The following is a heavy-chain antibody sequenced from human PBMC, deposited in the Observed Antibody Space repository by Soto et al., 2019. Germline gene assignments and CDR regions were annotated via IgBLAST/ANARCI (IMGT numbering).Heavy chain of an antibody. D-gene: IGHD3-16*01. CDR1: GDSISTYY. V-gene: IGHV4-59*01. J-gene: IGHJ4*02. CDR3: ARGRFDFIWGTPAPYLDY. CDR2: IYNSATT. Sequence: SETRSLTCTVSGDSISTYYWTWIRQPPGKGLEWIGYIYNSATTKYNPSLKSRVTISVDTSKNQFSLKLSSVTTADTAVYYCARGRFDFIWGTPAPYLDYWGQGALVTVSS.